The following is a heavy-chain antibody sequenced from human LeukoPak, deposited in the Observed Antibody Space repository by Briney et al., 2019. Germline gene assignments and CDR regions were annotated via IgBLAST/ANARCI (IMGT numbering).Heavy chain of an antibody. CDR3: VRDGYNSLSSDFDY. CDR1: GYTFTSFA. D-gene: IGHD3-22*01. J-gene: IGHJ4*02. V-gene: IGHV7-4-1*02. Sequence: GASVKVSCKASGYTFTSFAKNWLRQTPGQGPEWVGWINTHTGNPSYAQGFTGRFVFSLDTSVSTAYLQISSLKAEDTAVYYCVRDGYNSLSSDFDYWGQGTLVTVSS. CDR2: INTHTGNP.